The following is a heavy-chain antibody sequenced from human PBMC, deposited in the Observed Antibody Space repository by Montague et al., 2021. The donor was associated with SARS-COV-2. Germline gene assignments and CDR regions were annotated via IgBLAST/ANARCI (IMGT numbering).Heavy chain of an antibody. Sequence: SETLSLTCTVSGGSISTYYWNWIRQFPGKGLEWIGYIDYSGSTNYNPSLQSRVIISVDRSKIQFSLKLNSVTAADTAIYYCARPPCDNSYGMDVWGQGTTVTVSS. V-gene: IGHV4-59*01. CDR2: IDYSGST. CDR3: ARPPCDNSYGMDV. J-gene: IGHJ6*02. D-gene: IGHD3-9*01. CDR1: GGSISTYY.